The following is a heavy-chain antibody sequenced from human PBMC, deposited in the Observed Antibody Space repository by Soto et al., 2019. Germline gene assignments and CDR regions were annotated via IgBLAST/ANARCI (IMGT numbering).Heavy chain of an antibody. Sequence: QVQQVQSGAEVKKPGSSVKVSCKASGDTFSFYTINWVRQAPGLGLEWMGRINPILSMSNYAQKFQGRVTITADKFTSTAYMELSSLRSDDTAMYYCATNYGSGYRAFDYWGQGALVTVSS. D-gene: IGHD3-10*01. CDR1: GDTFSFYT. V-gene: IGHV1-69*02. CDR3: ATNYGSGYRAFDY. J-gene: IGHJ4*02. CDR2: INPILSMS.